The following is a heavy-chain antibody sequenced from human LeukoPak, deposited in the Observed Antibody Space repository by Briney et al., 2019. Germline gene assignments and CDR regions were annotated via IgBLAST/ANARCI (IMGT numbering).Heavy chain of an antibody. D-gene: IGHD3-10*01. V-gene: IGHV3-23*01. CDR1: GFTFSSYA. Sequence: GGSLRLSCAASGFTFSSYAMSWVRQAPGTGLEWVSGISGSGGSTYYADSVKGRFTVSRDNSKNTLYLQMNDLRPEDTAKYYCAKRDTMIRGGPCFDHWGQGLLVTVSS. CDR2: ISGSGGST. CDR3: AKRDTMIRGGPCFDH. J-gene: IGHJ4*02.